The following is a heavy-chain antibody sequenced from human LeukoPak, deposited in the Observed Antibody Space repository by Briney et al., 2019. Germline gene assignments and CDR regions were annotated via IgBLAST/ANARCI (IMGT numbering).Heavy chain of an antibody. CDR3: ATEMYYDFWSGYEN. J-gene: IGHJ4*02. V-gene: IGHV4-30-2*03. Sequence: KASQTLSLTCTVSGGSISSGGYYWSWIRQPPGKGLEWIGYIYHSGSTYYNPSLKSRVTISVDTSKNQFSLKLSSVTAADTAVYYCATEMYYDFWSGYENWGQGTLVTVSS. D-gene: IGHD3-3*01. CDR2: IYHSGST. CDR1: GGSISSGGYY.